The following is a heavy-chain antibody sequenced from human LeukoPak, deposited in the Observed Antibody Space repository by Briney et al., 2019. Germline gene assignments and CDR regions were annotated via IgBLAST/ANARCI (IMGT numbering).Heavy chain of an antibody. D-gene: IGHD2-15*01. V-gene: IGHV3-74*01. CDR2: INSDGSST. J-gene: IGHJ3*02. CDR3: ARTRGDCSGGSCYFDAFDI. CDR1: GFTFSSYW. Sequence: GGSLRLSCAASGFTFSSYWMHWVRQAPGKGLVWVSRINSDGSSTTYADSVKGRFTISRDNAKNTLYLQMNSLRAEDTAVYYCARTRGDCSGGSCYFDAFDIWGQGTLATVSS.